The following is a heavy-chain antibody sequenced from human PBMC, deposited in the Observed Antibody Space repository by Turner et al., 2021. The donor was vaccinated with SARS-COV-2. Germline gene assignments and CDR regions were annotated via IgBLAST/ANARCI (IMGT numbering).Heavy chain of an antibody. CDR3: ARDRDYDSSGYWEQS. J-gene: IGHJ4*02. D-gene: IGHD3-22*01. CDR2: IIPIFDTT. V-gene: IGHV1-69*06. CDR1: GGTFSSYA. Sequence: QVQLVQSGAEEKKPGSSVKVSCKASGGTFSSYAISWVRQAPGQGLEWMGGIIPIFDTTNYAQKFQGRVTITADKSTSTAYMELSGLRSEDTAVYYCARDRDYDSSGYWEQSWGQGTLVTVSS.